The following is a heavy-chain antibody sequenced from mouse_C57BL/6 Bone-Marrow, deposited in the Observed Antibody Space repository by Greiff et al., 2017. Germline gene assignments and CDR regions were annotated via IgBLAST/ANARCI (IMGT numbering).Heavy chain of an antibody. CDR2: IRSKSNNYAT. J-gene: IGHJ3*01. V-gene: IGHV10-1*01. D-gene: IGHD2-12*01. Sequence: EVQGVESGGGLVQPKGSLKLSCAASGFSFNTYAMNWVRQAPGKGLEWVARIRSKSNNYATYYADSVKDRFTISRDDSESMLYLQMNNLKTEDTAMYYCVRGESSYYSSFAYWGQGTLVTVSA. CDR1: GFSFNTYA. CDR3: VRGESSYYSSFAY.